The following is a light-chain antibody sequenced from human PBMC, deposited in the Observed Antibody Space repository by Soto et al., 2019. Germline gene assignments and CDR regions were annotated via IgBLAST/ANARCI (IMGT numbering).Light chain of an antibody. J-gene: IGKJ1*01. CDR3: QQYNNWPTWT. CDR1: QGVASNY. Sequence: EIVLTQSPGTLSLSPGERTTLSCSAIQGVASNYLAWYQQKPGQAPRPLIYGASSRATGIPDRFSGSGPETEFTLTISSLQAEDSAVYFCQQYNNWPTWTFGQGTKVDIK. V-gene: IGKV3-20*01. CDR2: GAS.